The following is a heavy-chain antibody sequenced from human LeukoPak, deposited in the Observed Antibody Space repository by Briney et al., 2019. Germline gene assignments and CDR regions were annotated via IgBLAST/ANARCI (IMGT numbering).Heavy chain of an antibody. V-gene: IGHV3-30*18. CDR3: AKDVISFGEFLPTDY. D-gene: IGHD3-10*01. CDR1: GFTFRXXX. J-gene: IGHJ4*02. Sequence: AAAGFTFRXXXXDXVXQAGGXXXXXXXVILYDGSKIYHADSVQGLFTISRDNSKNPLYLQMNSLRAEDTAVYYCAKDVISFGEFLPTDYWGQGTLVTVSS. CDR2: ILYDGSKI.